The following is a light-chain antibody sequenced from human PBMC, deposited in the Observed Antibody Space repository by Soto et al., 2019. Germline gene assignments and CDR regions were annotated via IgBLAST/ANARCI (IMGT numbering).Light chain of an antibody. CDR1: QSINSN. CDR3: QQYNNWPLS. CDR2: GAS. J-gene: IGKJ1*01. Sequence: GMSQSAAALSVYPGERATLSCRASQSINSNLAWYQQRPGQAPRLLICGASTRATGIPARFSGSGSGTEFTLTISSLESEDFAVYYCQQYNNWPLSFGQGTKVDI. V-gene: IGKV3D-15*01.